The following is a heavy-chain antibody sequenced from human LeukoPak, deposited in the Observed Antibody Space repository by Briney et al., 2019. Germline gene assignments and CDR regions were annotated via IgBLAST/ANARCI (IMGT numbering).Heavy chain of an antibody. Sequence: SVKVSCKASGGTFSSYAISWVRQAPGQGLEWMGGIIPIFGTANYAQKFQGRVTITADESTSTAYMELNSLRVEDTAVYYCARCTTGRTFGSLREIKRSREIDYWGQGTLVTVSS. CDR3: ARCTTGRTFGSLREIKRSREIDY. V-gene: IGHV1-69*13. D-gene: IGHD1-1*01. CDR2: IIPIFGTA. J-gene: IGHJ4*02. CDR1: GGTFSSYA.